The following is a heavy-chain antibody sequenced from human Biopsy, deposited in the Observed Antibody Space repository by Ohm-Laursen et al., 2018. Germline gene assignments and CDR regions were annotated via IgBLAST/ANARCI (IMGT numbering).Heavy chain of an antibody. CDR1: GFSFSTYG. J-gene: IGHJ4*02. D-gene: IGHD2-2*01. V-gene: IGHV3-33*07. CDR3: ARGGPHVRAGGSAFDY. CDR2: IWYDGTNK. Sequence: SLRLSCAASGFSFSTYGIYWVRQAPGKGLEWVAAIWYDGTNKYYAESVKGRLTISRDNSKNTLYLQTNSLRAEDTAVYFCARGGPHVRAGGSAFDYWGQGTLVTVSS.